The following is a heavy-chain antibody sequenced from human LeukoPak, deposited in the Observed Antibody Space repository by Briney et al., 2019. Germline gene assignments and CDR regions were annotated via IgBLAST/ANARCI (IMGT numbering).Heavy chain of an antibody. CDR1: GFTFSSYA. CDR2: ISGSGGST. Sequence: PGGSLRLSCAASGFTFSSYAMSWVRQAPGKGLEWVSAISGSGGSTYYADSVKGRFTISRDNSKNTLYLQMNSLRAEDTAVYYCAKAAYCSSTSCTDGYYFDYWGQGTLVTVSS. J-gene: IGHJ4*02. V-gene: IGHV3-23*01. CDR3: AKAAYCSSTSCTDGYYFDY. D-gene: IGHD2-2*01.